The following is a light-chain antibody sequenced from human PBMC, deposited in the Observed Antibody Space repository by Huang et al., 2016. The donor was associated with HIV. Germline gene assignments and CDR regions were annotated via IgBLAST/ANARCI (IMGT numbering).Light chain of an antibody. V-gene: IGKV1-9*01. CDR2: AAS. CDR3: QQHKTYPVT. CDR1: QDISNS. Sequence: QLTQSPSSLSVSVGDRVTITCRASQDISNSLAWYQQKPGQAPKILIFAASTLQTGVPSRFSGSGSGTDFTLTITDLQPEDFATYDCQQHKTYPVTFGGGTKV. J-gene: IGKJ4*01.